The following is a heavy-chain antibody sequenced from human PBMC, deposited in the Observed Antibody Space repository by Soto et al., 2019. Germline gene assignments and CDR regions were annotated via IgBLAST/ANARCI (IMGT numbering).Heavy chain of an antibody. CDR1: GLNFSSYA. J-gene: IGHJ4*02. V-gene: IGHV3-23*01. CDR3: AKWSTAIWFGELFDY. D-gene: IGHD3-10*01. CDR2: ISGSGGST. Sequence: EVQLLESGGGLVQPGVSLRLSCAASGLNFSSYAMSWVRQAPGKGLEWVWGISGSGGSTYYADSVKARLTISRDNSKNTCYLQMNSMRAEDTAVFYCAKWSTAIWFGELFDYWGQGTLVTVSS.